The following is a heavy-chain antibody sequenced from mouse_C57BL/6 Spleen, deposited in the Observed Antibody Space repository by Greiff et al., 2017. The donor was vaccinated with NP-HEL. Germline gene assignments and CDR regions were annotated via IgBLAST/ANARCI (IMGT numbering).Heavy chain of an antibody. CDR3: AGDSSGFYAMDY. V-gene: IGHV1-64*01. CDR1: GYTFTSYW. CDR2: IHPNSGST. Sequence: QVQLKQPGAELVKPGASVKLSCKASGYTFTSYWMHWVKQRPGQGLEWIGMIHPNSGSTNYNEKFKSKATLTVDKSSSTAYMQLSSLTSEDSAVYYCAGDSSGFYAMDYWGQGTSVTVSS. D-gene: IGHD3-2*02. J-gene: IGHJ4*01.